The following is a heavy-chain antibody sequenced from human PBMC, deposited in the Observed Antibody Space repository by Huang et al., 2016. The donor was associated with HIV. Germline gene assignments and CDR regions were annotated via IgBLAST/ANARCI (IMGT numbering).Heavy chain of an antibody. V-gene: IGHV1-18*01. D-gene: IGHD4-4*01. J-gene: IGHJ3*01. CDR2: IVSDSRYT. CDR3: ARDPYYSNRWKRNDASFL. Sequence: QVQLVQSGGEVMQPGASVRVSCKAPGYDFGSYGMRWVRQAPGQGREGMGCIVSDSRYTSSAQKSQGMVTMTTDTSTPTTYMELRSRRSDDTAMYYCARDPYYSNRWKRNDASFLWGQGTMITVSS. CDR1: GYDFGSYG.